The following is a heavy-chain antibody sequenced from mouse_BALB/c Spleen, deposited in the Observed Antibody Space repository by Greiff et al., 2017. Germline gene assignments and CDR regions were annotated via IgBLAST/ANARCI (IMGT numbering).Heavy chain of an antibody. CDR1: GFTFTDYY. CDR3: ARDYYGPWFAY. D-gene: IGHD1-2*01. J-gene: IGHJ3*01. CDR2: IRNKANGYTT. Sequence: EVQGVESGGGLVQPGGSLRLSCATSGFTFTDYYMSWVRQPPGKALEWLGFIRNKANGYTTEYSASVKGRFTISRDNSQSILYLQMNTLRAEDSATYYCARDYYGPWFAYWGQGTLVTVSA. V-gene: IGHV7-3*02.